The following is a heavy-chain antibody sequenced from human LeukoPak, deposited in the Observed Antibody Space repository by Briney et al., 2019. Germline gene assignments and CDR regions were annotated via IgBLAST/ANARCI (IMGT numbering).Heavy chain of an antibody. D-gene: IGHD2/OR15-2a*01. V-gene: IGHV3-23*01. CDR1: GFTFSSYA. J-gene: IGHJ4*02. Sequence: GGSLRLSCAASGFTFSSYAMTWVRQAPGKGLEWVSAIRGSGGTTFYADSVKGRFTVSRDNSKNTLYLQMNSLRAEDTAVYYCARDQYRDYFRGADYWGRGTLVTVSS. CDR2: IRGSGGTT. CDR3: ARDQYRDYFRGADY.